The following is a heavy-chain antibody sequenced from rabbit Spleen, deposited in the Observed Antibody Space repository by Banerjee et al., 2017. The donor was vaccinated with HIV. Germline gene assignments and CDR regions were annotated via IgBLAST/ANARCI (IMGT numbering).Heavy chain of an antibody. CDR2: IDVGEGNT. CDR3: ARGSATMTMVIIGFYLSL. J-gene: IGHJ4*01. D-gene: IGHD2-1*01. V-gene: IGHV1S45*01. CDR1: GFSFNYSYW. Sequence: QEQLVESGGGLVQPEGSLTLTCTASGFSFNYSYWICWVRQAPGKGLEWIGIIDVGEGNTDYASWVNGRFTISSDNAQNTVDLQMSGLTAADTATYFCARGSATMTMVIIGFYLSLWGPGTLVTVS.